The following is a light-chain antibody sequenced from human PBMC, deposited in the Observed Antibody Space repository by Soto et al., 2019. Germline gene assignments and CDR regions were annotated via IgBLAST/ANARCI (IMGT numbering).Light chain of an antibody. V-gene: IGKV1-39*01. CDR3: KQSYSTSWT. CDR2: AAS. Sequence: DIQMTQSPSSLSASVGDRVTITCRASQSISSYLNWYQQKPGKAPKLLIYAASSLQSGVPSRFSGSGSGKDFTLTISSLQPEYFATYYSKQSYSTSWTFVQGTKVEIX. CDR1: QSISSY. J-gene: IGKJ1*01.